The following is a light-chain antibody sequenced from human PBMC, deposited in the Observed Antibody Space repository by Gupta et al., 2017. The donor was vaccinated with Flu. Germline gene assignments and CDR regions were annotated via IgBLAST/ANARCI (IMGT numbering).Light chain of an antibody. CDR1: SSNIGNNY. Sequence: SSSNIGNNYVSWYQQFPGTAPKLLIYDNDKRPSGIPDRFSGSKSGTSASLGITGLQTGDEADYYCGTWDNGLTVGVFGGGTKLTV. J-gene: IGLJ3*02. CDR2: DND. CDR3: GTWDNGLTVGV. V-gene: IGLV1-51*01.